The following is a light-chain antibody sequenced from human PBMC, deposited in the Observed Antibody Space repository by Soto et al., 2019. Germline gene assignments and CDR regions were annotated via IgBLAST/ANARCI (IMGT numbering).Light chain of an antibody. CDR2: DVS. Sequence: QAVVTQPRSVSGSPGQSVTISCTGTSSDVGGYNYVSWYQQHPGKAPKLMIYDVSKRPSGVPDRFSGSKSVNTASLTISGLQAEDEADYYCCSYAGSYTRVFGGGTKLTVL. V-gene: IGLV2-11*01. CDR1: SSDVGGYNY. CDR3: CSYAGSYTRV. J-gene: IGLJ3*02.